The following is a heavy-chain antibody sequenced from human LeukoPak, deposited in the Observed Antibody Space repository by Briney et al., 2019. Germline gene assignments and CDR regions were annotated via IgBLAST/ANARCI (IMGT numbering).Heavy chain of an antibody. CDR3: ARAFHDILTGLAYYFDY. CDR1: GFTFSGYS. Sequence: GGSLRLSCAASGFTFSGYSMNWVRQAPGKGLEWVSSISSSSSYINYADSVKGRFTISRDNGKNSLYLQMNSLRAEDTAVYYCARAFHDILTGLAYYFDYWGQGTLVTVSS. CDR2: ISSSSSYI. J-gene: IGHJ4*02. D-gene: IGHD3-9*01. V-gene: IGHV3-21*01.